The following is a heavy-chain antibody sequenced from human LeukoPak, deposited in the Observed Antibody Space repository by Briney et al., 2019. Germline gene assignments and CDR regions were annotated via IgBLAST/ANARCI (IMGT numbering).Heavy chain of an antibody. V-gene: IGHV3-23*01. CDR2: ISGSGGST. J-gene: IGHJ5*02. CDR1: GFTFSSYG. Sequence: GGSLRLSCAASGFTFSSYGMSWVRQAPGKGLEWVSAISGSGGSTYYADSVKGRFTISRDNSKNTLYLQMNSLRAEDTAVYYCANHAYGSGSYYTNWFDPWGQGALVTVSS. D-gene: IGHD3-10*01. CDR3: ANHAYGSGSYYTNWFDP.